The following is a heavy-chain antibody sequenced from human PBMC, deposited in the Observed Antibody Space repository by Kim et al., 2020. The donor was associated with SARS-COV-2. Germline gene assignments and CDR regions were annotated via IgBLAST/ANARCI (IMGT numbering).Heavy chain of an antibody. Sequence: GGSLRLSCAASGFTFSSYSMNWVRQAPGKGLEWVSSISSSSSYIYYADSVKGRFTISRDNAKNSLYLQMSSLRAEDTAVYYCARDSPGDYYYYGMDVWGQGTTVTVSS. J-gene: IGHJ6*02. D-gene: IGHD4-17*01. CDR2: ISSSSSYI. V-gene: IGHV3-21*01. CDR1: GFTFSSYS. CDR3: ARDSPGDYYYYGMDV.